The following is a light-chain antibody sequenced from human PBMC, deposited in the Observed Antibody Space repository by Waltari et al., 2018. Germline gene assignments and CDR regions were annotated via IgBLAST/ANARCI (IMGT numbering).Light chain of an antibody. V-gene: IGKV3-20*01. CDR3: QQYGSSPHWT. CDR2: GAS. Sequence: EIVLTQSPGTLSLSPGERATLSCRASQSVSNSYLAWYQQKPGQAPRLLIYGASSRATGIPDRFSGSGSGTDFTLTISRLGPEDFAVYYCQQYGSSPHWTFGQGTKVEIK. CDR1: QSVSNSY. J-gene: IGKJ1*01.